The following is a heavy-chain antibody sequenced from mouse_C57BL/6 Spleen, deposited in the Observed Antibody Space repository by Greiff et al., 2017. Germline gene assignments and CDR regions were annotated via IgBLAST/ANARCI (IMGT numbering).Heavy chain of an antibody. CDR3: ARGADGYYAFDY. D-gene: IGHD2-3*01. CDR2: INYDGSST. V-gene: IGHV5-16*01. J-gene: IGHJ2*01. Sequence: EVKLMESEGGLVQPGSSMKLSCTASGFTFSDYYMAWVRQVPEKGLEWVANINYDGSSTYYLDSLKSRFIISRDNAKNILYLQMSSLKSEDTAAYYCARGADGYYAFDYWGQGTTLTVSS. CDR1: GFTFSDYY.